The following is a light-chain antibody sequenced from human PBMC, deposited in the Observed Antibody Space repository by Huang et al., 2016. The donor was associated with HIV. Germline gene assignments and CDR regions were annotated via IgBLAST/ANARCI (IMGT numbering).Light chain of an antibody. V-gene: IGKV1-5*03. CDR3: QQYNSYPLT. CDR2: KAS. CDR1: QSISSG. Sequence: DIQMTQSPSTLSASVGDRVTITCRASQSISSGLAWYQQKPGKAPTLLIYKASSLESGGPARLSGSGSGTEFTLTISSLQPDDFATYYCQQYNSYPLTGGGGTKVEIK. J-gene: IGKJ4*01.